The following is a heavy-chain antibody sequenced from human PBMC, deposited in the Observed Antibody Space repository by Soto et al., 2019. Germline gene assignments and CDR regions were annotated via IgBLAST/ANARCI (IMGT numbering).Heavy chain of an antibody. V-gene: IGHV4-30-4*01. CDR2: IYYSGST. CDR1: GGSISSGDYY. CDR3: ARVQLFAFDI. D-gene: IGHD4-4*01. J-gene: IGHJ3*02. Sequence: PSETLSLTCTVSGGSISSGDYYWSWIRQPPGKGLEWIGYIYYSGSTYYNASLKSRVTISIDTSKNQFSLKLSSVTAADTAVYYCARVQLFAFDIWGQGTMVTV.